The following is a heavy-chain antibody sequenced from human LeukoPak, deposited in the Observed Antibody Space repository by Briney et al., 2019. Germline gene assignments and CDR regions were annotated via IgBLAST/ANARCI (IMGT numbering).Heavy chain of an antibody. V-gene: IGHV4-34*01. CDR1: GGSISSNY. CDR2: INHSGST. Sequence: SETLSLTCNVSGGSISSNYWSWIRQPPGKGLEWIGEINHSGSTNYNPSLKSRVTISVDTSKNQFSLKLSSVTAADTAVYYCARGKNTYYYYMDVWGKGTTVTVSS. CDR3: ARGKNTYYYYMDV. J-gene: IGHJ6*03.